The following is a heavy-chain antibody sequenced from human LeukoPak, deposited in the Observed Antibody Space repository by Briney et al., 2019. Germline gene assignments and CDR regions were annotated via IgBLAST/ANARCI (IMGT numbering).Heavy chain of an antibody. D-gene: IGHD5-18*01. Sequence: GGSLRLSCAASGFTFSSFEMNWVRQAPGKGLEWLSYITSSGSITHYADPVEGRFTISRDNAKNSLYLQMNSLRAEDTAVYYCASGYSYGGMGEGFLWGQGTLVTVSS. CDR1: GFTFSSFE. V-gene: IGHV3-48*03. CDR2: ITSSGSIT. CDR3: ASGYSYGGMGEGFL. J-gene: IGHJ4*02.